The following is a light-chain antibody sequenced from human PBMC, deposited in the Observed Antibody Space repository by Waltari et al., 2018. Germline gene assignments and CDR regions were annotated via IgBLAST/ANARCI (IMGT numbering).Light chain of an antibody. J-gene: IGKJ2*01. CDR3: QQFDTDVT. V-gene: IGKV1-5*01. CDR1: QSITTS. CDR2: KAS. Sequence: DIQMTQSPSTLSASVGDTVIISCRASQSITTSLAWYQQKPGKAPDVLIKKASTLEDGVPSRFIGSGSGTEFTLTIKSLQPDDFGTYFCQQFDTDVTFGQGTKVEI.